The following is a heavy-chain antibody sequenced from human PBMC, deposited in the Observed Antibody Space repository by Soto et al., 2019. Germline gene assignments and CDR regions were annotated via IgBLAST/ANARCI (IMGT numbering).Heavy chain of an antibody. V-gene: IGHV4-30-4*01. CDR2: IYYSGST. J-gene: IGHJ6*02. Sequence: SETLSLTCTVSGGSISSGDYYWSWIRQPPGKGLEWIGYIYYSGSTYYNPSLKSRVTISVDTSKKQFSLKLSSVTAADTAVFYCARSGGTIFGVVTYGMDVWGQGTTVTVSS. D-gene: IGHD3-3*01. CDR1: GGSISSGDYY. CDR3: ARSGGTIFGVVTYGMDV.